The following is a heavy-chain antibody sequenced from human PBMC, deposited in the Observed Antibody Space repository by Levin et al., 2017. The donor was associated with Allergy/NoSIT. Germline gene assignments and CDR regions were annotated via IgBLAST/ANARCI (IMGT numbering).Heavy chain of an antibody. CDR1: GFIFSDYY. CDR3: ARPQYCGGDCPADY. V-gene: IGHV3-11*01. Sequence: LSLTCAASGFIFSDYYMSWIRQAPGMGLEWVSFISHSGGTIYYAESVRGRFTISRDNAKNAVYLQMDNLRADDTAVYYCARPQYCGGDCPADYWGQGTLVTVSS. D-gene: IGHD2-21*02. J-gene: IGHJ4*02. CDR2: ISHSGGTI.